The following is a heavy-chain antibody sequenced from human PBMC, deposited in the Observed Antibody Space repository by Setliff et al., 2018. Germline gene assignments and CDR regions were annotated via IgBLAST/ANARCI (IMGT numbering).Heavy chain of an antibody. CDR3: ARQEDDSSGYYSTD. CDR2: IYTSGST. D-gene: IGHD3-22*01. V-gene: IGHV4-61*09. Sequence: SETLSLTCTVSGGSISSGSYYWSWIRQPAGKGLEWIGHIYTSGSTYYNPSLKSRVTISVDTSKNQFSLKLSSVTVADTAVYYCARQEDDSSGYYSTDWGQGTLVTVSS. J-gene: IGHJ4*02. CDR1: GGSISSGSYY.